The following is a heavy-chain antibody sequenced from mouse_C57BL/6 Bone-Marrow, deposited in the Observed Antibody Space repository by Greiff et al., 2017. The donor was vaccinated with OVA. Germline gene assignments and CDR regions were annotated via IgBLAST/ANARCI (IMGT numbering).Heavy chain of an antibody. CDR1: GYTFTDYY. CDR3: ARTSYYYGSSLWYFDV. Sequence: EVKLQQSGPELVKPGASVKISCKASGYTFTDYYMNWVKQSHGTSLEWIGDINPNNGGTSSNPKFKGQATLTVDKSSSTAYMELSSRTSEDSAVDYCARTSYYYGSSLWYFDVWGTGTTVTVSS. J-gene: IGHJ1*03. D-gene: IGHD1-1*01. CDR2: INPNNGGT. V-gene: IGHV1-26*01.